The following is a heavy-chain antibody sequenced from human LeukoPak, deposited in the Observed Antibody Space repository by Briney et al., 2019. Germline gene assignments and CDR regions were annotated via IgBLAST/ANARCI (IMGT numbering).Heavy chain of an antibody. Sequence: SETLSLTCTVSSGSISSGDYYWSWIRQPAGKGLEWIGRIYTSGSTNYNPSLKSRVTMSVDTSKNQFSLKLSSVTAADTAVYYCASESPGAYYFDYWGQGTLVTVSS. CDR3: ASESPGAYYFDY. V-gene: IGHV4-61*02. D-gene: IGHD1-26*01. J-gene: IGHJ4*02. CDR1: SGSISSGDYY. CDR2: IYTSGST.